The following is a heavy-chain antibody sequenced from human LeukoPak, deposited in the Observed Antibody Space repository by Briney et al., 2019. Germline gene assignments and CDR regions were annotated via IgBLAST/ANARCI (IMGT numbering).Heavy chain of an antibody. CDR3: ARGGILWNNYFDH. Sequence: KPSETLSLTCTVSGGSISNYYWSWIRQPAGMGLEWIGRIYTSESTNYNPSLKSRITMSVDTSKNQFSLKLRSVTAADTAVYYCARGGILWNNYFDHWGQGILVTVSS. CDR2: IYTSEST. CDR1: GGSISNYY. V-gene: IGHV4-4*07. J-gene: IGHJ4*02. D-gene: IGHD1/OR15-1a*01.